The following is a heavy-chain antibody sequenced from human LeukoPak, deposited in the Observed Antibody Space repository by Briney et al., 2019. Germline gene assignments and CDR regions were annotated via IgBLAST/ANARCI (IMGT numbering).Heavy chain of an antibody. V-gene: IGHV3-33*07. CDR2: IWYDGSKK. CDR1: GFTFSSHG. D-gene: IGHD6-19*01. J-gene: IGHJ4*02. CDR3: ARLYSSGWVDY. Sequence: GRSLRLSCAASGFTFSSHGMYWVRRAPDKGLEWVALIWYDGSKKYYADSVKGRFTISRDNSKNTLSLQMNSLRAEDTAVYFCARLYSSGWVDYWGQGTLVTVSS.